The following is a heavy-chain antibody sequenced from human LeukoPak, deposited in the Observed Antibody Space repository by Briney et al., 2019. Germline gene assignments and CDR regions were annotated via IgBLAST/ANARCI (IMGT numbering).Heavy chain of an antibody. CDR3: ARDRPGIAVAGDAFDI. V-gene: IGHV4-59*01. J-gene: IGHJ3*02. CDR2: VYNRGST. Sequence: SETLSLTCTVSGGSISSYYWSWIRQPPGKGLEWIGYVYNRGSTNYNPSLKSRVTISVDTSKNQFSLKLRSVTAADTAVYYCARDRPGIAVAGDAFDIWGQGTMVTVSS. CDR1: GGSISSYY. D-gene: IGHD6-19*01.